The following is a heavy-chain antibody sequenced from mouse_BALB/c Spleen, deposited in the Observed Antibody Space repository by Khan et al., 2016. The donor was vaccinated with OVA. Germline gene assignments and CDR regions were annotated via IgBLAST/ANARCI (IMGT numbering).Heavy chain of an antibody. J-gene: IGHJ3*01. CDR1: GYTFTNYV. Sequence: VQLKQSGPDLVKPGASVKMSCKASGYTFTNYVIHWVKQKPGQGLEWIGYINHDNAGIRLHEKFKGKATLTSEKSSSTAYLELGSLTSEDSACYYCAREASNVYFSVAYWGQGTLVTVSA. CDR3: AREASNVYFSVAY. CDR2: INHDNAGI. V-gene: IGHV1S136*01. D-gene: IGHD6-2*01.